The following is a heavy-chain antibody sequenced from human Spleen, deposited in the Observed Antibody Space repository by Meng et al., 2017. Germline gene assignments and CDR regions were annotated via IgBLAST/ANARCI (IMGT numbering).Heavy chain of an antibody. V-gene: IGHV3-30*03. CDR1: GFTFSSYS. J-gene: IGHJ6*02. CDR3: ARGSTGMVDSYSAMDV. CDR2: ISFDGSTT. D-gene: IGHD5-18*01. Sequence: GGSLRLSCAASGFTFSSYSMNWVRQAPGKGLDWVAVISFDGSTTYYADSVKGRCSISRDNSEKTLYLQMDSLRVEDTAIYYCARGSTGMVDSYSAMDVWGQGTTVTVSS.